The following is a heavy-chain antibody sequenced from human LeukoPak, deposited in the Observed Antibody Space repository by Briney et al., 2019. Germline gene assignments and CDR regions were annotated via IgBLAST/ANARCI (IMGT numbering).Heavy chain of an antibody. V-gene: IGHV3-48*01. J-gene: IGHJ4*02. D-gene: IGHD3-9*01. CDR3: ARDRDWAFDY. CDR1: GFTFRLYS. Sequence: GGSLRLSCAASGFTFRLYSMNWVRQAPGKGLEWLSYIRSTDGAIAYADSVKGRFTISRDDAKNSLYLQMNSLRGEDTAVYYCARDRDWAFDYWGQGTLITVSS. CDR2: IRSTDGAI.